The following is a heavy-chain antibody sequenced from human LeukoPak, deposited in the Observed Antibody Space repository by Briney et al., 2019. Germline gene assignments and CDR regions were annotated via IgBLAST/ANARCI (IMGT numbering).Heavy chain of an antibody. CDR1: GYTFTGYY. V-gene: IGHV1-46*01. Sequence: ASVKVSCKASGYTFTGYYIHWVRQAPGQGLEWMGIINSSGGTTSYAQEFQGRVTMTRDTSTSTVYMELSSLRFEDTAVYYCARGGWYYFDYWGQGTLVTVSS. CDR3: ARGGWYYFDY. D-gene: IGHD6-19*01. J-gene: IGHJ4*02. CDR2: INSSGGTT.